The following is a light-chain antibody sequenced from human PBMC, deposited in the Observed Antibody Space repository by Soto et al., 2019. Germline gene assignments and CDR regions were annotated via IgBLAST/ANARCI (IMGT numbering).Light chain of an antibody. CDR2: EVN. V-gene: IGLV2-14*01. J-gene: IGLJ1*01. CDR3: SSYSDSDTKV. CDR1: SSDVGAYIY. Sequence: QSFLTQPASVSGSPGQSITISCGGTSSDVGAYIYVSWYQQYPGKAPKLIIYEVNNRPSGVSGRFSGSKSDTTAFLTISGLQAEDEADYYCSSYSDSDTKVFGTGTKVTVL.